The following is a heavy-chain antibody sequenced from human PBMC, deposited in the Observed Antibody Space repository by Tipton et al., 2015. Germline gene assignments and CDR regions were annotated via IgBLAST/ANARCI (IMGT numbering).Heavy chain of an antibody. CDR1: GFNFSDYD. CDR2: IGSAGDT. D-gene: IGHD6-19*01. Sequence: SLRLSCVASGFNFSDYDMHWVRQVIGKGLEWVSGIGSAGDTYYPGSVKGRFTISRENGKNSLYLQMNTLRAGDTAVYYCARDFRYSRGWQTRYYYYAMDVWGQGTTVTVSS. J-gene: IGHJ6*02. CDR3: ARDFRYSRGWQTRYYYYAMDV. V-gene: IGHV3-13*01.